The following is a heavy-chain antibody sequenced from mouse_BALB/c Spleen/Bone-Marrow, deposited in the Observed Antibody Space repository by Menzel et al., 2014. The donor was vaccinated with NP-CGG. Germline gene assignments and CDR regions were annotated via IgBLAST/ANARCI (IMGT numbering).Heavy chain of an antibody. V-gene: IGHV5-6*01. Sequence: EVQVVESGGDLVKPGGSLKLSCVASGFTFSSYGMSWVRQTPDKRLEWVATISSGGSYTYYPDSVKGRFTISRDNAKNTLYLQMSILKSEDTAMYYCGRNYYGSSYYFDYWGQGTTLTVSS. D-gene: IGHD1-1*01. CDR1: GFTFSSYG. CDR3: GRNYYGSSYYFDY. CDR2: ISSGGSYT. J-gene: IGHJ2*01.